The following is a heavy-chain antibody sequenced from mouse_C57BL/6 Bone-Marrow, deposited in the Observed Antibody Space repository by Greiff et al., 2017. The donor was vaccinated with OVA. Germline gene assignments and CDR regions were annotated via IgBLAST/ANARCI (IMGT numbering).Heavy chain of an antibody. CDR1: GYTFTSYT. D-gene: IGHD1-1*01. CDR2: INPSSGYT. J-gene: IGHJ3*01. Sequence: VKLQESGAELARPGASVKMSCKASGYTFTSYTMHWVKQRPGQGLEWIGYINPSSGYTKYNQKFKDKATLTADKSSSTAYMQLSSLTSEDSAVYYCARRLRSPDWFAYWGQGTLVTVSA. CDR3: ARRLRSPDWFAY. V-gene: IGHV1-4*01.